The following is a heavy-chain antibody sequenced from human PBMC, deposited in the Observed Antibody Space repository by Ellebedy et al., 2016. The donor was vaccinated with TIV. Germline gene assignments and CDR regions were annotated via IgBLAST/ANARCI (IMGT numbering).Heavy chain of an antibody. D-gene: IGHD3-22*01. Sequence: GESLKISXAASGFTFSDSYMTWVRQAPGKGLEWISYIDHTGSTIYYADSVEGRFTISRDNAKNSLYLQMNSLRAEDTAVYYCGRDEGKKGGYYARCPEGGFDPWGQGTLVTVSS. V-gene: IGHV3-11*04. CDR3: GRDEGKKGGYYARCPEGGFDP. J-gene: IGHJ5*02. CDR2: IDHTGSTI. CDR1: GFTFSDSY.